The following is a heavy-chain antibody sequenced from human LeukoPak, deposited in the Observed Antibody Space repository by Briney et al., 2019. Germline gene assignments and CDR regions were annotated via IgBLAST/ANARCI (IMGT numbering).Heavy chain of an antibody. CDR1: GGSINDGGYY. J-gene: IGHJ4*02. D-gene: IGHD5-24*01. CDR2: IYYSGSS. V-gene: IGHV4-31*03. Sequence: SETLSLTCTVSGGSINDGGYYWSWIRQHPGKGLEWIGYIYYSGSSYYNPSLRSRVTISVDTSKNHFSLKLSSVTAADTAVYYCARNRDGYNSFDYWGQGTLVTVSS. CDR3: ARNRDGYNSFDY.